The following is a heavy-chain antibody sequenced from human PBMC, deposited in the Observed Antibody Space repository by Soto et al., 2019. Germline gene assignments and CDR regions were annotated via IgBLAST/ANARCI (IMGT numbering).Heavy chain of an antibody. CDR1: GGSINNAF. J-gene: IGHJ5*01. V-gene: IGHV4-4*08. CDR3: ARGNNWFFF. Sequence: PSETLSLTCLVSGGSINNAFWNWIRHTPGKGLQWVGYIYSTGYAAYNPSLEARATISMDKSRNQVSLRLTSVTAEDTATYYCARGNNWFFFWGQGTPVTVS. CDR2: IYSTGYA.